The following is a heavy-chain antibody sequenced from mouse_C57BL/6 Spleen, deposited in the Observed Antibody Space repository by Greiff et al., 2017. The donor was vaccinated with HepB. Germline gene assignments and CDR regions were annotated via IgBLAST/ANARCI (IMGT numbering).Heavy chain of an antibody. J-gene: IGHJ2*01. V-gene: IGHV1-76*01. CDR3: ARSGYYGSSPY. CDR1: GYTFTDYY. CDR2: IYPGSGNT. D-gene: IGHD1-1*01. Sequence: VKLVESGAELVRPGASVKLSCKASGYTFTDYYINWVKQRPGQGLEWIARIYPGSGNTYYNEKFKGKATLTAEKSSSTAYMQLSSLTSEDSAVYFCARSGYYGSSPYWGQGTTLTVSS.